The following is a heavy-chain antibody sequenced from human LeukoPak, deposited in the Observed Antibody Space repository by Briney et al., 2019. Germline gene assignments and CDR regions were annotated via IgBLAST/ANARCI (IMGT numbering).Heavy chain of an antibody. Sequence: GGSLRLSCAASGFTFSSYAMSWVRQAPGKGLEWVSAISGSGGSTYYADSVKGRFTISRHNSKNTLYLQMNSLRAEDTAAYYCASDSGSYDAFDIWGQGTMVTVSS. CDR3: ASDSGSYDAFDI. V-gene: IGHV3-23*01. CDR2: ISGSGGST. D-gene: IGHD1-26*01. J-gene: IGHJ3*02. CDR1: GFTFSSYA.